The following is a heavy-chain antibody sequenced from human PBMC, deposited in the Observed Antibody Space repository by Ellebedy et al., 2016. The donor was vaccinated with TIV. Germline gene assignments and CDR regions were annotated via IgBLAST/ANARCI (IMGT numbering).Heavy chain of an antibody. Sequence: ASVKVSCKASGYTFTGYYMHWVRQAPGQGLEWMGWINPNSGGTNYAQKFQGRVTMTRDTSISTAYMELSRLRSDDTAVYYCARSYCSGGSCSHFDYWGQGTLVTVSS. CDR2: INPNSGGT. CDR1: GYTFTGYY. V-gene: IGHV1-2*02. J-gene: IGHJ4*02. CDR3: ARSYCSGGSCSHFDY. D-gene: IGHD2-15*01.